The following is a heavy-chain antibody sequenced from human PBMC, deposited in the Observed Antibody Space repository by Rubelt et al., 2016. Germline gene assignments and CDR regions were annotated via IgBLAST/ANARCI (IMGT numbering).Heavy chain of an antibody. CDR1: GGSISSYY. CDR3: ARHAADTKFDY. Sequence: QVQLQESGPGLVKPSETLSLTCTVSGGSISSYYWSWIRQPPGKGLEWIGYIYYSGSTNYNPSLKGRVTISVHTSKNQFSLKLSSVTAADTAVYYCARHAADTKFDYWGQGTPVTVSS. V-gene: IGHV4-59*08. CDR2: IYYSGST. J-gene: IGHJ4*02. D-gene: IGHD5-18*01.